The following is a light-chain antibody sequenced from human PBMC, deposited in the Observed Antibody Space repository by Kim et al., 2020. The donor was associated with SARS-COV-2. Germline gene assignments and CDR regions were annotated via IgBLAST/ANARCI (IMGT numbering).Light chain of an antibody. V-gene: IGKV1-5*03. CDR3: QQYANYWA. Sequence: DIQMTQSPSTLSASVRDRVTITCRASQYISTWVAWYQQKPGKAPKLLIYKASNLESGVPSRFSGSGSGTEFTLTINSLQPDDFATYYCQQYANYWAFGQGTKVDIK. CDR2: KAS. J-gene: IGKJ1*01. CDR1: QYISTW.